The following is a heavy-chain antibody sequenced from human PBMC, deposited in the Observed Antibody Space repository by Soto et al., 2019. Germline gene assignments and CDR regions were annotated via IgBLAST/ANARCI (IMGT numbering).Heavy chain of an antibody. CDR2: IHHNTGGT. J-gene: IGHJ6*02. CDR3: ASDFRTRGWFRQAGNFAMDV. CDR1: GYPYTNSY. D-gene: IGHD6-19*01. Sequence: QVQLVQSGAEVRKPGASVKVSCKASGYPYTNSYMHWVRQAPGQGLEWMGWIHHNTGGTNYAQKFQGRVTMTRDTSVSTVYMELNRLTSDETAIYFCASDFRTRGWFRQAGNFAMDVWGQGTTVTVS. V-gene: IGHV1-2*02.